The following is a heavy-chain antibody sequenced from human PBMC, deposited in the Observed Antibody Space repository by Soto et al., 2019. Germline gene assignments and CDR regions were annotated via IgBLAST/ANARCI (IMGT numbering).Heavy chain of an antibody. CDR1: GYTRTEFS. D-gene: IGHD4-17*01. CDR3: ATKNDYGDYIFAY. V-gene: IGHV1-24*01. Sequence: GALLKGSCKVSGYTRTEFSMHWLRQAPGQGIEWMGVFDPEDGETIYAQQFQGRVTMTEDTSTDTAYMELSSLRSEDTAVYYCATKNDYGDYIFAYWGKGTLVTVSS. CDR2: FDPEDGET. J-gene: IGHJ4*02.